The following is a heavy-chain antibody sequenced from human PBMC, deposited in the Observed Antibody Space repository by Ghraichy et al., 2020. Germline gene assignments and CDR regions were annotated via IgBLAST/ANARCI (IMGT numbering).Heavy chain of an antibody. Sequence: GGSLRLSCEGSGFSFSDYSMIWVRLTPRKALEWVSYITGSSITIFYTDSVKGRFTISRDNAKNSLYLQRNSLRAEDTAVYYCARLPLPRRAAVGDWYFDLWGRGTLGTVSA. D-gene: IGHD6-13*01. CDR3: ARLPLPRRAAVGDWYFDL. CDR1: GFSFSDYS. J-gene: IGHJ2*01. V-gene: IGHV3-48*01. CDR2: ITGSSITI.